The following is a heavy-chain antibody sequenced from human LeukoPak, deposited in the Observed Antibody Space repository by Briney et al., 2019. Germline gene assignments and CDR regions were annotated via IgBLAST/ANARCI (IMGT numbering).Heavy chain of an antibody. Sequence: SETLSLTCTVSGGSISSSSYYWGWIRQPPGKGLEWIGSIYYSGSTYYNPSLKSRVTMSVDTSKNQFSLKLSSVTAADTAVYYCARDRYYYDSSGYDPYFDYWGQGTLVTVSS. CDR3: ARDRYYYDSSGYDPYFDY. J-gene: IGHJ4*02. CDR2: IYYSGST. CDR1: GGSISSSSYY. D-gene: IGHD3-22*01. V-gene: IGHV4-39*07.